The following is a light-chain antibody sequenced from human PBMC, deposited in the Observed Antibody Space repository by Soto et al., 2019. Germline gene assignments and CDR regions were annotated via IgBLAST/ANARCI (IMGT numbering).Light chain of an antibody. Sequence: EIVLTQSPGTLSLSPGERATLSCRASQSVSSSYLAWYQQKPGQAPRLLIYGASSRATGIPDRFSGSGSGTDFPLTISRLEPEDFEVYYCQQYGSSLLYTFGQGTKLEIK. CDR1: QSVSSSY. CDR3: QQYGSSLLYT. V-gene: IGKV3-20*01. CDR2: GAS. J-gene: IGKJ2*01.